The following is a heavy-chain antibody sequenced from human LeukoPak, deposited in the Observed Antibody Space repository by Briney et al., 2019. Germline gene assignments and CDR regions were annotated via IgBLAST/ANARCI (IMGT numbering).Heavy chain of an antibody. Sequence: SETLSLTCTVSGGSITSSSYYWGWIRQPPGKGLEYIGNIYYSGSTYYNPSLKSRVTISVDTSKNQFSLKLSSVTAADTAVYSCARGFLTGRFDYWGQGTLVTVSS. V-gene: IGHV4-39*07. D-gene: IGHD3-9*01. CDR2: IYYSGST. J-gene: IGHJ4*02. CDR1: GGSITSSSYY. CDR3: ARGFLTGRFDY.